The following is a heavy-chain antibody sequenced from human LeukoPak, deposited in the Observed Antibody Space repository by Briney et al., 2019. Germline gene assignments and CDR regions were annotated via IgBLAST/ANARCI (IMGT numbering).Heavy chain of an antibody. Sequence: SETLSLTCTVSGYSISNGYYWGWIRQPPGKGLECIGIMFHDGGTNYNPSVKSRVTISADTSKNQFSLKLTSVTAADTAVYYCASTDPSDAFDIWGQGTMVTVSS. D-gene: IGHD4-17*01. CDR3: ASTDPSDAFDI. CDR2: MFHDGGT. J-gene: IGHJ3*02. V-gene: IGHV4-38-2*02. CDR1: GYSISNGYY.